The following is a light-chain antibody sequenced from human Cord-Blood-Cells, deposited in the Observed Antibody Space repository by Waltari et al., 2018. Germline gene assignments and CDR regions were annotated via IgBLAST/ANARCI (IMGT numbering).Light chain of an antibody. CDR3: QQYNSYPYT. V-gene: IGKV1-5*01. Sequence: DIQMTQSPSTLSASVGDRVTITCRDSQSISSWLAWYQQKPGKAPKLLIYDASSLESGVASRFSGSGSGTEFTLTISSLQPDDFATYYCQQYNSYPYTFGQGTKLEIK. CDR2: DAS. CDR1: QSISSW. J-gene: IGKJ2*01.